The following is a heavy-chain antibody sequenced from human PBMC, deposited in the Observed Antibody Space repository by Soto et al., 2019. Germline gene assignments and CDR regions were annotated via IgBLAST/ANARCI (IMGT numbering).Heavy chain of an antibody. D-gene: IGHD3-9*01. CDR3: ARTPERYFDWLSILY. Sequence: LRLSCAASGFTFSSYAMHWVRQAPGKGLEWVAVISYDGSNKYYADSVKGRFTISRDNSKNTLYLQMNSLRAEDTAVYYCARTPERYFDWLSILYWGQGTLVTVSS. CDR2: ISYDGSNK. CDR1: GFTFSSYA. V-gene: IGHV3-30-3*01. J-gene: IGHJ4*02.